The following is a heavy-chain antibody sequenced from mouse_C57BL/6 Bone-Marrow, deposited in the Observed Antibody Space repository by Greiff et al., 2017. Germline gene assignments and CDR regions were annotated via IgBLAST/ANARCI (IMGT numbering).Heavy chain of an antibody. V-gene: IGHV1-64*01. CDR2: IHPNSGST. D-gene: IGHD2-5*01. CDR1: GYTFTSYW. CDR3: ARSPYSNYEREMDY. Sequence: VQLQQPGAELVKPGASVKLSCKASGYTFTSYWMHWVKQRPGQGLEWIGMIHPNSGSTNYNEKFKSKATLTVDKSSSTAYMQLSSLTSEDSAVYYCARSPYSNYEREMDYWGQGTSVTVSS. J-gene: IGHJ4*01.